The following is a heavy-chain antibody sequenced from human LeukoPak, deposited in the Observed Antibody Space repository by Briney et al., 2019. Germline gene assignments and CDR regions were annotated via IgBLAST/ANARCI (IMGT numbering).Heavy chain of an antibody. CDR3: ARGGSTLHSAGGHDIEFYYYYMDV. CDR1: GDSITSGSYY. CDR2: IFISGGT. J-gene: IGHJ6*03. Sequence: SETLSLTCTVSGDSITSGSYYWSWIRQPAGKGLEWIGRIFISGGTNYNPSLRSRVTMSLDTSKNQFSLKLYSVTAADTAVYYCARGGSTLHSAGGHDIEFYYYYMDVWGKGTTVTISS. V-gene: IGHV4-61*02. D-gene: IGHD3-9*01.